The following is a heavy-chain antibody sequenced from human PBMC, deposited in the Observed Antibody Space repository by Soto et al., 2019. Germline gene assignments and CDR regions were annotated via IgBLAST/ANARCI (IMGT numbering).Heavy chain of an antibody. CDR3: GRVRVDKAEGWFDP. J-gene: IGHJ5*02. Sequence: GESLKISCKGSGYTFSNNWIAWVRQMPGKGLEWMGRIDPSDSYANYSPSFQGHVTFSADKSINTAYLQWSSLKASDTAMYYCGRVRVDKAEGWFDPWGQGTLVTVSS. CDR1: GYTFSNNW. CDR2: IDPSDSYA. D-gene: IGHD5-18*01. V-gene: IGHV5-10-1*01.